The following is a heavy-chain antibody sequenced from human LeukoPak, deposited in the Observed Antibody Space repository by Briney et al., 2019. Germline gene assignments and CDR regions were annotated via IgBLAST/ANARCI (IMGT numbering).Heavy chain of an antibody. D-gene: IGHD6-19*01. CDR1: GGSISSSSYY. CDR3: ARQVGRYSSGWYNWFDP. V-gene: IGHV4-39*01. Sequence: SETLSLTCTVSGGSISSSSYYWGWIRQPPGKGLEWIGSIYYSGSTYYNPSLKSRVTISVDTSKNQFSLKLSSVTAADTAVYYCARQVGRYSSGWYNWFDPWGQGTLVTVSS. CDR2: IYYSGST. J-gene: IGHJ5*02.